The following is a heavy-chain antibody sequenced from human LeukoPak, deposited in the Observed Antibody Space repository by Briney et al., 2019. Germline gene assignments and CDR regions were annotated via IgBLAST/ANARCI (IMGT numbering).Heavy chain of an antibody. D-gene: IGHD2-21*02. CDR3: AKGLTGVTHLDY. CDR2: ISWDGGST. V-gene: IGHV3-43*01. J-gene: IGHJ4*02. Sequence: GGSLRLSCTASGFTFDDYTMHWVRQAPGKGLEWVSLISWDGGSTYYADSVKGRFTISRDNSKNSLYLQMNSLRTEDTALYYCAKGLTGVTHLDYWGQGTLVTVSS. CDR1: GFTFDDYT.